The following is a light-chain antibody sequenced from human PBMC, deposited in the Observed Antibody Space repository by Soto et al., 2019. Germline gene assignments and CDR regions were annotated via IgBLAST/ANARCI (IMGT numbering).Light chain of an antibody. CDR1: QSVSIW. V-gene: IGKV1-5*01. Sequence: DIHMTQSPATLSASVGDRVAITCRASQSVSIWLAWYQQKPGNAPRLLIYEASSLKSGVPSRFSGSGSGTEFTLTISSLHPDDFATYYCQQYYDYPWMFGQGTKVEIK. CDR2: EAS. J-gene: IGKJ1*01. CDR3: QQYYDYPWM.